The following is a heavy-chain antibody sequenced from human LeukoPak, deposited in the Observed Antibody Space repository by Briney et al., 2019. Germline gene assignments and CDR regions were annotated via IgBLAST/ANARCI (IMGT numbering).Heavy chain of an antibody. J-gene: IGHJ6*02. V-gene: IGHV3-11*04. CDR3: AREKYSSSWYTPHYYYYYGMDV. CDR1: GFTFSDHY. D-gene: IGHD6-13*01. Sequence: GGSLRLSCAASGFTFSDHYMSWIRQAPGKGLEWVAYISSSGSTIYYADSVKGRFTISRDNSKNTLYLQMNSLRAEDTAVYYCAREKYSSSWYTPHYYYYYGMDVWGQGTTVTVSS. CDR2: ISSSGSTI.